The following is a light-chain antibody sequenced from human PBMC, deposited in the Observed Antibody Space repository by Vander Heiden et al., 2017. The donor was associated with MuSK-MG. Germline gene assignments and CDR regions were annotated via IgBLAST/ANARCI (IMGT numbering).Light chain of an antibody. V-gene: IGKV1-33*01. CDR2: DAS. CDR3: QQDDNLPLT. J-gene: IGKJ4*01. Sequence: QMTKSPSSLSASVGDRVTITCQASQDISNYLNWYQQKPGKASKLLIYDASNLETGVPSRFSGSGSGTDFTFTISSLQPEDIATYYCQQDDNLPLTFGGGTKVEIK. CDR1: QDISNY.